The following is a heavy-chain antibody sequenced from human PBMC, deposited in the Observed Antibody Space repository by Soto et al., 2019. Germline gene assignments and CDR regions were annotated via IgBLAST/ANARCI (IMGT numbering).Heavy chain of an antibody. D-gene: IGHD5-18*01. CDR3: ESHSYGTAKYYYGMDV. V-gene: IGHV1-69*12. Sequence: QVQLVQSGAEVKKPGSSVKVSCKASGGTFSSYAISWLRQAPGQGLEWMGGIIPIFGTADYAQKFQGRVTIIADESTSTAYMELSSLRTEDTAVYYCESHSYGTAKYYYGMDVWGQGTTVTVSS. CDR1: GGTFSSYA. J-gene: IGHJ6*02. CDR2: IIPIFGTA.